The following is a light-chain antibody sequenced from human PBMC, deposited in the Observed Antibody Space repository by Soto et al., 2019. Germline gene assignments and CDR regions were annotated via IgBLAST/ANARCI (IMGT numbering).Light chain of an antibody. CDR1: QSVTSNY. CDR2: DTS. CDR3: QQYGTSPQT. Sequence: ELVLTKSPGTLSLSPGARATLSCRAGQSVTSNYLAWYQQKPGQARGLVIYDTSTRASGVPDRFSGSGSGTELTLTISRLEPEDFAVYYCQQYGTSPQTFGRGTRLDIK. J-gene: IGKJ5*01. V-gene: IGKV3-20*01.